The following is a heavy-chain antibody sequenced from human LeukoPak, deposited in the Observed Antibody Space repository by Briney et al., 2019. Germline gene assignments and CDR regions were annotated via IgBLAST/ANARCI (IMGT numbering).Heavy chain of an antibody. D-gene: IGHD3-3*01. CDR1: AFRFSSYG. CDR3: AKEVPNYDFWSGYSGTDY. Sequence: GGSLRLSCAASAFRFSSYGVHWVRQAPGKGPEWVAFIRSDSSNQYYADSVKGRFTISRDNSKNTLYLQMNSLRAEDTAVYYCAKEVPNYDFWSGYSGTDYWGQGTLVTVSS. J-gene: IGHJ4*02. CDR2: IRSDSSNQ. V-gene: IGHV3-30*02.